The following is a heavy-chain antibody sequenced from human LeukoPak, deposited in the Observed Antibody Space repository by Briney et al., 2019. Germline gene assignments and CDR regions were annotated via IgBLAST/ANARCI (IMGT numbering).Heavy chain of an antibody. CDR2: ISSSGTAI. Sequence: GGSLRLSCTASGFSFSGTDMNWVRQAPGKGLEWVSHISSSGTAIYYADSMKGRFTISRDNAKNSLYLQMNSLRAEDTAVYYCATDWTYWGQGTLVTASS. J-gene: IGHJ4*02. CDR3: ATDWTY. V-gene: IGHV3-48*01. D-gene: IGHD3/OR15-3a*01. CDR1: GFSFSGTD.